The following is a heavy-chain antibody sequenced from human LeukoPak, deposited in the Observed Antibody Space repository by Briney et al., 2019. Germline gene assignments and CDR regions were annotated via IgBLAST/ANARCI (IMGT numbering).Heavy chain of an antibody. V-gene: IGHV3-11*04. J-gene: IGHJ4*02. CDR1: GFTFSDYY. D-gene: IGHD3-3*01. CDR2: ITGGGSTI. Sequence: GGSLRLSCAASGFTFSDYYMSWIRQAPGKGLEWVSYITGGGSTIYYADSVKGRFTISRDNAKNSLYLQMNSLRAEDTAVYYCARDTNFWSGYPSRYFDYWGQGTLVTVSS. CDR3: ARDTNFWSGYPSRYFDY.